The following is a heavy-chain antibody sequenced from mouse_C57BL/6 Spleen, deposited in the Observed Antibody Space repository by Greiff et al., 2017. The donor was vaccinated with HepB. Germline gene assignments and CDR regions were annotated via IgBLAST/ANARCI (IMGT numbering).Heavy chain of an antibody. CDR3: ARGGYDYDGAYGMDY. V-gene: IGHV1-81*01. CDR1: GYTFTSYG. D-gene: IGHD2-4*01. Sequence: VQLQQSGAELARPGASVKLSCKASGYTFTSYGISWVKQRTGQGLEWIGEIYPRSGNTYYNEKFKGKATLTADKSSSPAYMEPRSLTSEDSAVYFCARGGYDYDGAYGMDYWGQGTSVTVSS. J-gene: IGHJ4*01. CDR2: IYPRSGNT.